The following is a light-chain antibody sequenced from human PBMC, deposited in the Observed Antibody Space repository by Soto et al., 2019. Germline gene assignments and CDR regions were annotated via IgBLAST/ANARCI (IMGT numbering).Light chain of an antibody. V-gene: IGKV2-30*01. CDR1: QSLVYTDGNTY. Sequence: EVVVTQSPLSLPVTLGQPASISCRSTQSLVYTDGNTYLAWFHQRPGQSPRRLIYKVSNRDSGVPDRFSGSGSGSDFTLKISRVEAEDVGIYYCMQGTHWPWTFCLGNRVEI. J-gene: IGKJ1*01. CDR2: KVS. CDR3: MQGTHWPWT.